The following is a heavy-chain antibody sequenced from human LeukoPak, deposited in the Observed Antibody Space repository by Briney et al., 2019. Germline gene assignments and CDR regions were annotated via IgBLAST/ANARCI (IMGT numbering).Heavy chain of an antibody. CDR2: IYPGDPDT. D-gene: IGHD6-13*01. J-gene: IGHJ4*02. V-gene: IGHV5-51*01. CDR3: ARHPPYSSSFTDY. CDR1: GYSFTNYW. Sequence: GESLKISCKGSGYSFTNYWIGWVRQMPGKGLEWMGIIYPGDPDTRYSPSFQGQVTISADKSISTAYLQWSSLKASDTAMYYCARHPPYSSSFTDYWGQGTLVTVSS.